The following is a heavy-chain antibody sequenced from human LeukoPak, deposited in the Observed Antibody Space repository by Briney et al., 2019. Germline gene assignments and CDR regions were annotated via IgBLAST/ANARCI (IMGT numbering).Heavy chain of an antibody. V-gene: IGHV1-8*01. Sequence: ASVKVSCKASGYTFTSYDINWVRQATGQGLEWMGWMNPNSGNTGYAQKFQGRVTMTRDTSTSTVYMELSSLRSEDTAVYYCARAGGSYFDYWGQGTLVTVSS. CDR1: GYTFTSYD. J-gene: IGHJ4*02. CDR2: MNPNSGNT. CDR3: ARAGGSYFDY. D-gene: IGHD1-26*01.